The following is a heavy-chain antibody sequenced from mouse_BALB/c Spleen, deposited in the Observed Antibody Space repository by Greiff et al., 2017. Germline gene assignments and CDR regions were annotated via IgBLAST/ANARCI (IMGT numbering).Heavy chain of an antibody. V-gene: IGHV5-9-4*01. CDR2: IRSGGSYT. J-gene: IGHJ4*01. Sequence: DVKLVESGGGLVKPGGSLKLSCAASGFTFSSYAMSWVRQSPEKRLEWVPEIRSGGSYTYYPDTVTGRFTISRDNAKNTLYLEMSSLRSEDTAMYYCARDRFFYAMDYWGQGTSVTVSS. CDR1: GFTFSSYA. CDR3: ARDRFFYAMDY.